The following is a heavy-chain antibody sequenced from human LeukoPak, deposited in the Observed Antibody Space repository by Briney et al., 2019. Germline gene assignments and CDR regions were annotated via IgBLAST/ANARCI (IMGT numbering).Heavy chain of an antibody. CDR1: GFTFSSYE. J-gene: IGHJ4*02. V-gene: IGHV3-48*03. Sequence: QSGGSLRLSCAASGFTFSSYEVNWVRQAPGKGLESISYISSRGSTIYYADSVKGRFTISRDNAKNSLYLQMNSLRAEDTAVYYCASGAYRDYFDYWGQGTLVTVSS. CDR2: ISSRGSTI. CDR3: ASGAYRDYFDY. D-gene: IGHD1-26*01.